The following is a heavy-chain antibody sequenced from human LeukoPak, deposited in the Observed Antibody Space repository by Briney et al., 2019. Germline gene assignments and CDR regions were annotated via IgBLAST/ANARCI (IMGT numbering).Heavy chain of an antibody. D-gene: IGHD3-9*01. V-gene: IGHV4-34*01. CDR1: GGSFSGYY. CDR2: INHSGST. CDR3: VRDHWLFSSHKWYYYGLDV. Sequence: SETLSLTCAVYGGSFSGYYWSWIRQPPGKGLDWIGEINHSGSTNYNPSLKSRVTISVDTSKNQFSLNVNSVTTADTAVYYCVRDHWLFSSHKWYYYGLDVWGQGTTVTVSS. J-gene: IGHJ6*02.